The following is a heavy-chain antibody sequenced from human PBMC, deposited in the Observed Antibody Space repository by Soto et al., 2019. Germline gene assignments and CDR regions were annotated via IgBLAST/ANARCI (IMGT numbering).Heavy chain of an antibody. Sequence: EVQLVESGGGLVQPGGSLRLSCAASGLIFSNYKMHWVRQAPGKGLVWVSHISTDGSITDYADSVKGRFTVSRDNAKNTLYLQMNKLRVDDTAVYYCARDTNGLHYWGQGTLVTVSS. CDR1: GLIFSNYK. V-gene: IGHV3-74*01. CDR2: ISTDGSIT. J-gene: IGHJ4*02. CDR3: ARDTNGLHY. D-gene: IGHD2-8*01.